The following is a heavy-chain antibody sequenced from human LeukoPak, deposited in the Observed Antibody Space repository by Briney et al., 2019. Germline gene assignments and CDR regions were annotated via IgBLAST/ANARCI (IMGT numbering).Heavy chain of an antibody. Sequence: GGSLKLSCEASGFTFSTYWMAWVRQAPGKGLEWVANIKGDESARHQADSVKGRFTISRDNAKKSVYLQMSSLRGEDTAVYYCARDVGGSLDYWGQGTLVTVSS. V-gene: IGHV3-7*01. D-gene: IGHD1-26*01. CDR2: IKGDESAR. CDR3: ARDVGGSLDY. CDR1: GFTFSTYW. J-gene: IGHJ4*02.